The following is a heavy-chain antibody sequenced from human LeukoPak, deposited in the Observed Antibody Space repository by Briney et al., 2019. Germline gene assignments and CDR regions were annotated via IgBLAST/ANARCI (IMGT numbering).Heavy chain of an antibody. CDR2: ISGDGGST. D-gene: IGHD3-16*01. J-gene: IGHJ6*04. Sequence: GGSLRLSCAASGFTFDDYAMHWVRQAPGKGLEWVSLISGDGGSTYYADSVKGRFTISRDNSKNTLYLQMNSLRAEDTAVYYCAGGFPGDVWGKGTTVTVSS. V-gene: IGHV3-43*02. CDR3: AGGFPGDV. CDR1: GFTFDDYA.